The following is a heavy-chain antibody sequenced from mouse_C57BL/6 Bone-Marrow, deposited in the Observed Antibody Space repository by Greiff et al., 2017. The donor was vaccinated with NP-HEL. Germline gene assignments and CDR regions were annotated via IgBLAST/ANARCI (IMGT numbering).Heavy chain of an antibody. Sequence: EVQGVESGEGLVKPGGSLKLSCAASGFTFSSYAMSWVRQTPEKRLEWVAYISSGGDYIYYADTVKGRFTISRDNARNTLYLQMSSLKSEDTAMYYCTRGRLWLRDWYFDVWGTGTTVTVSS. D-gene: IGHD2-2*01. CDR2: ISSGGDYI. J-gene: IGHJ1*03. V-gene: IGHV5-9-1*02. CDR3: TRGRLWLRDWYFDV. CDR1: GFTFSSYA.